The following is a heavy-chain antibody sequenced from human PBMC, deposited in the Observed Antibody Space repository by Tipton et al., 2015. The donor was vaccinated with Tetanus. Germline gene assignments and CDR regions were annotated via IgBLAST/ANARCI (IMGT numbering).Heavy chain of an antibody. CDR2: VYYNGNT. CDR3: AREVPAAGHFDS. J-gene: IGHJ4*02. Sequence: LRLSCTVSGGSISGSYWNWIRQPPGKGLEWIGYVYYNGNTHYNPALKSRVTISVDTSKNQFSLKLSSVTAADTAIYYCAREVPAAGHFDSWGQGTLVTVSS. V-gene: IGHV4-59*01. D-gene: IGHD2-2*01. CDR1: GGSISGSY.